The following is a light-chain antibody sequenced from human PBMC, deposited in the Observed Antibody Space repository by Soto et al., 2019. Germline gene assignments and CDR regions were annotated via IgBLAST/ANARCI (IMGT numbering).Light chain of an antibody. CDR3: QSYDSSLSEV. V-gene: IGLV1-40*01. CDR1: SSNIGAGYD. CDR2: GNS. J-gene: IGLJ2*01. Sequence: QSVLTQPPSVSGAPGQRVTISRTGSSSNIGAGYDVHWYQQLPGTAPKLLIYGNSNRPSGVPDRFSGSKSGTSASLAITGLQAEDEADYYCQSYDSSLSEVFGGGTKVTVL.